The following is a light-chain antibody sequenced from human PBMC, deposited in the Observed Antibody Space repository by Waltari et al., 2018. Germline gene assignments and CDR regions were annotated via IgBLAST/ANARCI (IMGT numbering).Light chain of an antibody. V-gene: IGLV2-8*01. J-gene: IGLJ1*01. CDR2: EVN. CDR1: SSDVGGYNY. Sequence: QSALTQPPSAPGSPGQSVTISCTGTSSDVGGYNYVSWYQHHPGKAPKLMIYEVNNRPSGVPDRFSGSKSGNTASLTVSGLQAEDEADYFCSSYAGSNNYVFGTGTKVTVL. CDR3: SSYAGSNNYV.